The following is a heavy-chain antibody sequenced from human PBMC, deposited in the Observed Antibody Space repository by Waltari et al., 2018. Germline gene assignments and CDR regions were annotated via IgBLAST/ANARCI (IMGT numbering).Heavy chain of an antibody. CDR3: ASGSGLSTRYYYYYGMDV. Sequence: QVQLVQSGAEVKKPGASVKVSCKASGYTFTGYYMHWVRQAPGQGLEWMGRINPNSGGTNYAQKFKGRVTMTRDTSISTAYMELSRLRSDDTAVYYCASGSGLSTRYYYYYGMDVWGQGTTVTVSS. V-gene: IGHV1-2*06. CDR2: INPNSGGT. CDR1: GYTFTGYY. D-gene: IGHD3-10*01. J-gene: IGHJ6*02.